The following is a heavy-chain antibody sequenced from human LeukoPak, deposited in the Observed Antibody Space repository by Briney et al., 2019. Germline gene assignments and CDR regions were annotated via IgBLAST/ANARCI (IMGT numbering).Heavy chain of an antibody. Sequence: GGSLRLSCAASGFTFSLFGIHGVRQAPGKGLEWVAVISSDGTNKYYADSVKDRFTISRDNSKNTVYLQLNSLRAEDTAVYYCAKEFPRSGLWFGELPNDYWGQGTLVTVSS. CDR2: ISSDGTNK. CDR3: AKEFPRSGLWFGELPNDY. J-gene: IGHJ4*02. V-gene: IGHV3-30*18. CDR1: GFTFSLFG. D-gene: IGHD3-10*01.